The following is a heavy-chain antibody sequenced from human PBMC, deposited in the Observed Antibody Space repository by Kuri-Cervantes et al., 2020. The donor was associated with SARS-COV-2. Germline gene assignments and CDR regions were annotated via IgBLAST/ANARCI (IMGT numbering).Heavy chain of an antibody. CDR2: IYYSGST. Sequence: GSLRLSCTVSGGSISSSSYYWGWIRQPPGKGLEWIGSIYYSGSTYYNPSLKSRVTISVDTSKNQFSLKLSSVTAADTAVYYCARSKGLGGFWSVSYAGLDYWGQGTLVTVSS. J-gene: IGHJ4*02. D-gene: IGHD3-3*01. CDR1: GGSISSSSYY. CDR3: ARSKGLGGFWSVSYAGLDY. V-gene: IGHV4-39*07.